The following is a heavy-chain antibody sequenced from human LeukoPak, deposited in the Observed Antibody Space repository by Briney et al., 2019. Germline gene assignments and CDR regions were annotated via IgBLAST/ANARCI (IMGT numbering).Heavy chain of an antibody. Sequence: GGSLRLSCAASGFTFSSYSMNWVRQAPGKGLEWVSSISSSSSYIYYADSVKGRFTISRDNAKNSLYLQMNSLRAEDTAVYYCARDKKNGPPFDYWGQGTLVTVSS. J-gene: IGHJ4*02. CDR3: ARDKKNGPPFDY. CDR1: GFTFSSYS. V-gene: IGHV3-21*01. D-gene: IGHD2-8*01. CDR2: ISSSSSYI.